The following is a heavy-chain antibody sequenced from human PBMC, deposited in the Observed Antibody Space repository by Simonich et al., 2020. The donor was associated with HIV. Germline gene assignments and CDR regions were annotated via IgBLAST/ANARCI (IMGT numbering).Heavy chain of an antibody. J-gene: IGHJ4*02. D-gene: IGHD6-19*01. CDR1: GYSFTSYG. Sequence: QVQLVQSGAEVKRPGGSVKVSCKASGYSFTSYGVSWVRQAPGQGLEWMGWIKTYKGNTNYAPKFQGRVTITTDTSTSIAYRGRRSLTSDDKAVYYCAGRYSRGWYVYWGQGTLVTVSS. V-gene: IGHV1-18*01. CDR3: AGRYSRGWYVY. CDR2: IKTYKGNT.